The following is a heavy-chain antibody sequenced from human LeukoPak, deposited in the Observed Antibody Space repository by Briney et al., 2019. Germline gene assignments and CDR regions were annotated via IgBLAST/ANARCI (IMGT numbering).Heavy chain of an antibody. D-gene: IGHD2-15*01. CDR2: ISGSGGST. V-gene: IGHV3-23*01. CDR3: AEARSGRYCSGGSCYPGD. Sequence: GGSLRLSCAASGFTFSSYGMSWVRQAPGKGLEWVSAISGSGGSTYYADSVKGRFTISRDNSKNTLYLQMNSLRAEDTAVYYCAEARSGRYCSGGSCYPGDWGQGTLVTVSS. CDR1: GFTFSSYG. J-gene: IGHJ4*02.